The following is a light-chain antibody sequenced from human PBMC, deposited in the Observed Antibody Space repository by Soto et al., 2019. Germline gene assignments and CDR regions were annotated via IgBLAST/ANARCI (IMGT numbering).Light chain of an antibody. V-gene: IGLV2-14*01. CDR1: SSDVGGYNY. J-gene: IGLJ3*02. Sequence: QSALTQPASVSGSPGQSITISCTGTSSDVGGYNYLSWYQQHPGKAPRVMIYEVSNRPSGVSNRFSGSKSGSTASLTISGLQAGDEADYFCSSYTTSGTPVFGGGTKVTVL. CDR3: SSYTTSGTPV. CDR2: EVS.